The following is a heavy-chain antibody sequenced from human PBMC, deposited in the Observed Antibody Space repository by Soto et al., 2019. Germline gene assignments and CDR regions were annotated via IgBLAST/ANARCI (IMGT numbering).Heavy chain of an antibody. J-gene: IGHJ3*02. CDR1: GGSISSYY. CDR3: ARDHEVYYGSGRGGAFDI. CDR2: IYYSGST. D-gene: IGHD3-10*01. V-gene: IGHV4-59*01. Sequence: QVQLQESGPGLVKPSETLSRTCTVSGGSISSYYWSWMRQPPGKGLEWIGYIYYSGSTNYNPSLKSRVTISVDTSKNQFSLKLSSVTAADTAVYYCARDHEVYYGSGRGGAFDIWGQGTMVTVFS.